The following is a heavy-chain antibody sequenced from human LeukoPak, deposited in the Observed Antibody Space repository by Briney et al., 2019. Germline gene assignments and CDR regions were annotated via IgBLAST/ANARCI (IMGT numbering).Heavy chain of an antibody. V-gene: IGHV3-21*05. CDR1: GFTSSRYS. CDR2: ISRSSSQR. Sequence: GGSLRLSCATSGFTSSRYSMNWVRQAPGKGLEWISYISRSSSQRQYADSVKGRFTISRDNARNSLYLQMNNLRAEDTAIYHCARGDGDDNWLIDYWGQGTLVTVS. D-gene: IGHD1-1*01. CDR3: ARGDGDDNWLIDY. J-gene: IGHJ4*02.